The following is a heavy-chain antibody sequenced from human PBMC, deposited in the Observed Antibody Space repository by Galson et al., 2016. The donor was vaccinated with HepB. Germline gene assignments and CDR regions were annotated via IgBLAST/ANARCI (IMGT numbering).Heavy chain of an antibody. D-gene: IGHD4-17*01. V-gene: IGHV4-31*02. CDR3: ARELDDYGDFSGWFDR. J-gene: IGHJ5*02. Sequence: NPSLRSRITISVDPSKNQFSLNLRSVTAADTAVYYCARELDDYGDFSGWFDRWGQGTLVTVSS.